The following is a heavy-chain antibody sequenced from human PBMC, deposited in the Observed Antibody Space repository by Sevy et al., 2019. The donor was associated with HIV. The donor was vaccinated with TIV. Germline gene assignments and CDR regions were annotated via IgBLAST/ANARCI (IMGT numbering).Heavy chain of an antibody. CDR1: GYTFTSYG. D-gene: IGHD3-22*01. CDR3: ARMREKYYYDSSGYYDDFDI. CDR2: ISAYNGNT. V-gene: IGHV1-18*01. J-gene: IGHJ3*02. Sequence: ASVKVSCKASGYTFTSYGISWVRQAPGQGLEWMGWISAYNGNTNYAQKLQGRVTMTTDTSTSTAYMELRSLGSDDTAVYYCARMREKYYYDSSGYYDDFDIWGQGTMVTVSS.